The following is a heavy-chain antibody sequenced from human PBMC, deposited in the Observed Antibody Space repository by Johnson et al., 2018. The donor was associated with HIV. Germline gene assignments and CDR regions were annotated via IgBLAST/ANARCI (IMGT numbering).Heavy chain of an antibody. CDR2: IYSGGST. CDR1: GFTFSNYA. CDR3: AREGGSSGPDAFDI. J-gene: IGHJ3*02. Sequence: VQLVESGGGVVQPGRSLRLSCAASGFTFSNYAMHWVRQAPGKGLEWVAVIYSGGSTYYADSVKGRFTLSRDNSKNTLDLQMNSLRAEDTAVYYCAREGGSSGPDAFDIWGQGTMVTVSS. D-gene: IGHD3-16*01. V-gene: IGHV3-NL1*01.